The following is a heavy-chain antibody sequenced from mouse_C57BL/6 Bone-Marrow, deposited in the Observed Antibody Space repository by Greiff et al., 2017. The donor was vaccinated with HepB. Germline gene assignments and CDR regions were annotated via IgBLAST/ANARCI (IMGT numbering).Heavy chain of an antibody. D-gene: IGHD1-1*01. Sequence: VKLQQPGAELVKPGASVKLSCKASGYTFTSYWMHWVKQRPGQGLEWIGMIHPNSGSTNYNEKFKSKATLTVDKSSSTAYMQLSSLTSEDSAVYYCARATVVVYYAMDYWGQGTSVTVSS. CDR2: IHPNSGST. V-gene: IGHV1-64*01. CDR1: GYTFTSYW. J-gene: IGHJ4*01. CDR3: ARATVVVYYAMDY.